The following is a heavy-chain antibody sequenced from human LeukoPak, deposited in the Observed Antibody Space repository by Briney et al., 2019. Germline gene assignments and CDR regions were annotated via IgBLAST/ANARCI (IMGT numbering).Heavy chain of an antibody. J-gene: IGHJ4*02. V-gene: IGHV3-23*01. CDR3: AKASTRDTGYYFDS. CDR1: GFTFSNYA. D-gene: IGHD3-9*01. Sequence: GGSLRLSCAASGFTFSNYAMGWVRQAPGKGPEWVSSIRNNIENTHYAAAVQGRFTIFRDNSKNTLSLQMNSLRAEDTARYYCAKASTRDTGYYFDSWGQGTLVSVSS. CDR2: IRNNIENT.